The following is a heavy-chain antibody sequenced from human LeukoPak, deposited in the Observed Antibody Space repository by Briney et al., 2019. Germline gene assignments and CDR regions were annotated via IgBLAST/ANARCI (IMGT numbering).Heavy chain of an antibody. Sequence: SETLSLTCAVYGGSFSGYYWSWIRQPPGKGLEWIGEINHSGSTNYNPSLKSRVTISVDTSKNQFSLKLSSVTAADTAVYYCARGSRGITMIVVVITTSVGDAFDIWGQGTMVTVSS. CDR2: INHSGST. J-gene: IGHJ3*02. CDR1: GGSFSGYY. D-gene: IGHD3-22*01. CDR3: ARGSRGITMIVVVITTSVGDAFDI. V-gene: IGHV4-34*01.